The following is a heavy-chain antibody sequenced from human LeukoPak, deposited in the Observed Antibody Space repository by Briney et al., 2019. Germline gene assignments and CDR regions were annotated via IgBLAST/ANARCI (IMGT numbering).Heavy chain of an antibody. J-gene: IGHJ4*02. V-gene: IGHV1-2*02. CDR1: GYTFNDYY. CDR3: ARAPGSYYDTSVYQAY. D-gene: IGHD3-22*01. Sequence: GASVKVSCKASGYTFNDYYIHWVRQGPRQGLEWMGWISPKSGVTNYEQKFQGRVTMARDTSLSTAYMELSSLRSDDTAVYFCARAPGSYYDTSVYQAYWGQGTLVTVTS. CDR2: ISPKSGVT.